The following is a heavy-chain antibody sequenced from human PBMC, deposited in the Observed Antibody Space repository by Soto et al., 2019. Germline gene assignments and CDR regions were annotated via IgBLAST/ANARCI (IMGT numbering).Heavy chain of an antibody. D-gene: IGHD3-10*01. Sequence: GGSLRLSCAASGFVFNMYWMHWVRQVPGEGPEWVTRINDDGTRTDYADSAKGRFTISRDNAKDILYLQMNALRVDDTAVYYCIRGPRPSSVGTGAFWGQGALVTVSS. CDR3: IRGPRPSSVGTGAF. V-gene: IGHV3-74*01. J-gene: IGHJ4*02. CDR1: GFVFNMYW. CDR2: INDDGTRT.